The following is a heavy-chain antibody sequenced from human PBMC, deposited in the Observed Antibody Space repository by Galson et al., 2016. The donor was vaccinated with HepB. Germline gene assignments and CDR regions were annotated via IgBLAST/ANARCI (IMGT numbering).Heavy chain of an antibody. V-gene: IGHV3-21*01. Sequence: GSLRLSCAASGFTFSTYSMNWVRQAPGKGLEWVSSISTSSSYIYHADSVKGRFTISRDNAKNSLYLQMNSLRGDDTAIYYCVRNLFSGADYSVDYWGQGTLVTVSS. D-gene: IGHD4-11*01. J-gene: IGHJ4*02. CDR1: GFTFSTYS. CDR3: VRNLFSGADYSVDY. CDR2: ISTSSSYI.